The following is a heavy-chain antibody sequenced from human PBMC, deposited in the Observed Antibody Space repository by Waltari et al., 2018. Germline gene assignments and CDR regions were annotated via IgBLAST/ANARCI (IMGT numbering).Heavy chain of an antibody. Sequence: QVQLQESGPRLVKPSETLSLTCTVSGGSISGPYWSWVRQPPGKGLEWLGYIYNTENTNYNPSLQGRVSMSLDTSKNQFSLKLSSVTATDTAVYYCARANAGRTTAFDIWGQGTMVTVS. CDR3: ARANAGRTTAFDI. V-gene: IGHV4-59*11. CDR1: GGSISGPY. J-gene: IGHJ3*02. D-gene: IGHD6-13*01. CDR2: IYNTENT.